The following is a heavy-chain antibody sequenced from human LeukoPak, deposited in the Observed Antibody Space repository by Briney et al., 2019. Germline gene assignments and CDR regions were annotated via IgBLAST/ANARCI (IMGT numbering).Heavy chain of an antibody. D-gene: IGHD5-24*01. J-gene: IGHJ4*02. CDR3: ARDKGRDGYTAFDY. V-gene: IGHV1-2*06. CDR1: GYTFTAYC. CDR2: INPNSGDT. Sequence: GASVKVSCKASGYTFTAYCMHWVRQASGQGLEWMGRINPNSGDTNYAQKFQGRVTITRDTSISTAYMELSRLRSDDTAVYYCARDKGRDGYTAFDYWGQGTLVTVSS.